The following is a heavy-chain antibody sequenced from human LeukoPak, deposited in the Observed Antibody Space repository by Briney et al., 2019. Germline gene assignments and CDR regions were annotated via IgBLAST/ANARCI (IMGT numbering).Heavy chain of an antibody. CDR1: GDSVSSNSAA. V-gene: IGHV6-1*01. D-gene: IGHD3-10*01. Sequence: SQTLSLTCAISGDSVSSNSAAWNWIRQSPSRGLEWLGRTYFRSKWHNEYAESVKSRITINPDTSKNQFSLQMNSVTPEDTAVYYCAGAHDLGGWFDSWGQGTLVTVSS. CDR3: AGAHDLGGWFDS. CDR2: TYFRSKWHN. J-gene: IGHJ5*01.